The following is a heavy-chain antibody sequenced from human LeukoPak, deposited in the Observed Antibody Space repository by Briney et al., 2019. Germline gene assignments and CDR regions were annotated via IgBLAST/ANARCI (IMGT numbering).Heavy chain of an antibody. CDR3: ARDLEIATTNGYAFDI. J-gene: IGHJ3*02. CDR2: INPSGGST. CDR1: GYTFTSYY. D-gene: IGHD5-24*01. Sequence: ASVKVSCKASGYTFTSYYMHWVRQAPGQGLEWMGIINPSGGSTSYAQKFRGRVTMTRDTSTSTVYMELSSLRSEDTAVYYCARDLEIATTNGYAFDIWGQGTVVTVSS. V-gene: IGHV1-46*01.